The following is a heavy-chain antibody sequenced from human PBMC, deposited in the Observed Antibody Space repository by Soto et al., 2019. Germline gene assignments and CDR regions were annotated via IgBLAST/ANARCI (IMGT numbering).Heavy chain of an antibody. CDR3: ASQYNWNDGGVYYYYGMDV. CDR1: GGTFSSYA. V-gene: IGHV1-69*12. Sequence: QVQLVQSGAEVKKPGSSVKVSCKASGGTFSSYAISWVRQAPGQGLEWMGGIIPIFGTANYAQKFQGRVTITADESTSTAYMELSSLRSEDTAVYYCASQYNWNDGGVYYYYGMDVWGQGTTVTVSS. CDR2: IIPIFGTA. D-gene: IGHD1-20*01. J-gene: IGHJ6*02.